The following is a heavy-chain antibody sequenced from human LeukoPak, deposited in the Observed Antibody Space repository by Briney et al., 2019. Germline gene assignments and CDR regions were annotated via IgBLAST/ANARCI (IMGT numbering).Heavy chain of an antibody. CDR3: AKDELPAAKNVAFDY. V-gene: IGHV3-48*01. J-gene: IGHJ4*02. D-gene: IGHD2-2*01. CDR1: GISFSSYV. CDR2: ITNDGTTI. Sequence: GGSLRLACAASGISFSSYVMNWVRQAPGKGPEWLAYITNDGTTIYYADSVKGRFIISRDNAKKSLFLQMSSLRAEDTAVYYCAKDELPAAKNVAFDYWGQGTLVTVSS.